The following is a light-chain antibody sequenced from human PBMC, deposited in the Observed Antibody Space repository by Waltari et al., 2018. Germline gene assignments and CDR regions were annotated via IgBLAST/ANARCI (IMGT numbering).Light chain of an antibody. CDR1: DSDVGAYDF. CDR2: EVS. J-gene: IGLJ1*01. V-gene: IGLV2-14*01. CDR3: SSYTTSSAPGV. Sequence: QSALTQPASVSGSPGQSITISCSGTDSDVGAYDFVSWSQQPPGKAPHLIIYEVSNRHSGISNRFSASKAGNTASLTISGLQAEDEADYYCSSYTTSSAPGVFGTGTRVTVL.